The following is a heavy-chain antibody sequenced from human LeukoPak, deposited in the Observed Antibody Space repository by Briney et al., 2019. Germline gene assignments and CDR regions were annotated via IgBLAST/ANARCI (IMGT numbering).Heavy chain of an antibody. CDR3: ARAHCSSTSCYVGIFDY. V-gene: IGHV1-2*02. J-gene: IGHJ4*02. Sequence: GASVKVSCKASGYTFTGYYMHWVRQAPGQGLEWMGWINPNSGGTNYAQKFRGRVTMTRDTSISTAYMELSRLRSDDTAVYYCARAHCSSTSCYVGIFDYWGQGTLVTVSS. D-gene: IGHD2-2*01. CDR2: INPNSGGT. CDR1: GYTFTGYY.